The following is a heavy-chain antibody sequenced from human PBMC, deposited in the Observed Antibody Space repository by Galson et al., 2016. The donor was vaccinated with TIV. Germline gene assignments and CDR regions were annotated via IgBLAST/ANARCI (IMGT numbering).Heavy chain of an antibody. CDR1: NFPITTASY. CDR3: ARFSSSWYDAFDI. V-gene: IGHV4-38-2*02. D-gene: IGHD6-13*01. J-gene: IGHJ3*02. Sequence: SETLSLTCTISNFPITTASYWGWVRQPPGKGLEWIASIDHTGETDYNPSLKSRVTISVEPSENQFSLKLGSVTAADTAVYYCARFSSSWYDAFDIWGQGTMVTVSS. CDR2: IDHTGET.